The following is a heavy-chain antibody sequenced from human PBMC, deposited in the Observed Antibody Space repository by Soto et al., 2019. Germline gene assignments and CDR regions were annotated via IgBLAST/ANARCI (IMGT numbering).Heavy chain of an antibody. CDR3: AKDIMIAAAVNHDAFDI. CDR2: ISWNSGSI. Sequence: GGSLRLSCAASGFTFDDYAMHWVRQAPGKGLEWVSGISWNSGSIGYADSVKGRFTISRDNAKNSLYLQMNSLRAEDTALYYCAKDIMIAAAVNHDAFDIWGQGTMVTVSS. V-gene: IGHV3-9*01. J-gene: IGHJ3*02. CDR1: GFTFDDYA. D-gene: IGHD6-13*01.